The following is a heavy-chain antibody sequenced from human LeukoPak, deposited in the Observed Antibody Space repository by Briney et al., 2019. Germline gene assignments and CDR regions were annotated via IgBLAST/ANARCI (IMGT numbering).Heavy chain of an antibody. V-gene: IGHV4-4*07. D-gene: IGHD3-22*01. CDR1: GGSLSSYY. CDR3: AREYSGYYYYWFDP. J-gene: IGHJ5*02. CDR2: IYTSGST. Sequence: SETLSLTCTVSGGSLSSYYWSWIRQPAGKGLEWIGRIYTSGSTNYNPSLKSRVTMSVDTSKNQFSLKPSSVTAADTAVYYCAREYSGYYYYWFDPWGQGTLVTVSS.